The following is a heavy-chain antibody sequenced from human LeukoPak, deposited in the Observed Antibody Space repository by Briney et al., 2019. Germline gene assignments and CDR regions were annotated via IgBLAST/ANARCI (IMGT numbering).Heavy chain of an antibody. CDR1: GGSISSSSYY. CDR2: IYYSGST. J-gene: IGHJ5*02. V-gene: IGHV4-39*07. CDR3: ARVGGWLRFEWFDP. Sequence: PSETLSLTCTVSGGSISSSSYYWGWIRQPPGKGLEWIGSIYYSGSTYYNPSLKSRVTISVDTSKNQFSLKLSSVTAADTAVYYCARVGGWLRFEWFDPWGQGTLVTVSS. D-gene: IGHD5-12*01.